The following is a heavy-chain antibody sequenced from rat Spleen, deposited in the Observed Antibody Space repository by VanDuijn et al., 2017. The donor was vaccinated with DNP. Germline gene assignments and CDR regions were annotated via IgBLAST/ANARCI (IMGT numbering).Heavy chain of an antibody. V-gene: IGHV5-22*01. CDR3: ARWADYFDY. CDR1: GFTFSDYY. Sequence: EVQLVESGGDSVQPGRSLKLSCAASGFTFSDYYMAWVRQAPTKGLEWVAYIRYDGGSTYYGDSVKGRFTISRDNEKSTLYLQMNSLRSDDMSTYYCARWADYFDYWGQGVMVTVSS. CDR2: IRYDGGST. J-gene: IGHJ2*01. D-gene: IGHD4-6*01.